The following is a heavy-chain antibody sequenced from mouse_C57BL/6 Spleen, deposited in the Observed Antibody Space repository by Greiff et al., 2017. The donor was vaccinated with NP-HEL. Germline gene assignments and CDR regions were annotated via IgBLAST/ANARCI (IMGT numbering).Heavy chain of an antibody. CDR2: IHPNSGST. CDR1: GYTFTSYW. V-gene: IGHV1-64*01. J-gene: IGHJ1*03. D-gene: IGHD1-1*01. Sequence: VQLQQPGAELVKPGASVKLSCKASGYTFTSYWMHWVKQRPGQGLEWIGMIHPNSGSTNYNEKFKSKATLTVDKSSSTAYMQLSSLTSEDSAVYYCARRVDGSSYNWYFDVWGTGTTVTVSS. CDR3: ARRVDGSSYNWYFDV.